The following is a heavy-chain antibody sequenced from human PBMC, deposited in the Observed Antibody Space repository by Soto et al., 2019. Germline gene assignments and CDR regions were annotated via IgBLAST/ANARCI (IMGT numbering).Heavy chain of an antibody. D-gene: IGHD2-2*01. Sequence: ASVKVSCKASGYTFTSYAMHWVRQAPGQRLEWMGWINAGNGNTKYSQKFQGRVTITRDTSASTAYMELSSLRSEDTAVYYCARGGCSSTSCYVGIPGEYWGQGTLVTVSS. CDR1: GYTFTSYA. CDR3: ARGGCSSTSCYVGIPGEY. J-gene: IGHJ4*02. V-gene: IGHV1-3*01. CDR2: INAGNGNT.